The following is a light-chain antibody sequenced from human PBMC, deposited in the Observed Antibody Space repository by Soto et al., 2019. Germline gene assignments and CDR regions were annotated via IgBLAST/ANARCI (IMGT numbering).Light chain of an antibody. CDR1: QSVSSY. CDR2: VAF. V-gene: IGKV3-11*01. Sequence: EIVLTQSPATLSLSPGERATLSCRASQSVSSYLAWYQQKPGQAPRLLIYVAFNRATGIPARFSGSGSGTDFTLTISSLEPEDFAVYYCQQRSNWPLITFGQGTRLEIK. CDR3: QQRSNWPLIT. J-gene: IGKJ5*01.